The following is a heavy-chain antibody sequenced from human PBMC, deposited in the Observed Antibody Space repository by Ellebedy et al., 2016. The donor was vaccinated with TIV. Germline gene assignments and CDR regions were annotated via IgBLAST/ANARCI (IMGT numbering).Heavy chain of an antibody. Sequence: GGSLRLXXAASGFTFSNYWMSWVRQAPGKGLEWVANIKPDGSEKYYVDSVKGRFTISRDNAKNSLYLQMNSLRAEDTAVYYCARMDHRGNGWYFDYWGHGTLVTVSS. CDR2: IKPDGSEK. V-gene: IGHV3-7*03. CDR3: ARMDHRGNGWYFDY. J-gene: IGHJ4*01. CDR1: GFTFSNYW. D-gene: IGHD6-19*01.